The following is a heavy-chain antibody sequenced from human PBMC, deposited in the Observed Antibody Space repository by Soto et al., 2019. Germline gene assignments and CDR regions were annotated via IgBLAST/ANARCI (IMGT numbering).Heavy chain of an antibody. Sequence: EASVKVSCKASGYTFTSYYMHWVRQAPGQGLEWMGIINPSGGSTSYAQKFQGRVTMTRDTSTSTVYMELSSLRSEDTAVYYCARGGSGYEPFYYYYGMDVWGQGTTVTVSS. CDR1: GYTFTSYY. D-gene: IGHD5-12*01. CDR2: INPSGGST. CDR3: ARGGSGYEPFYYYYGMDV. V-gene: IGHV1-46*01. J-gene: IGHJ6*02.